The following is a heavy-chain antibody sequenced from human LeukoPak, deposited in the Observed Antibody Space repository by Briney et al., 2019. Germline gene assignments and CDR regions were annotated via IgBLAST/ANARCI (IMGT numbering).Heavy chain of an antibody. CDR1: GGSFSGYY. Sequence: SETLFLTCAVYGGSFSGYYWSWIRQPPGKGLEWIGEINHSGSTNYNPSLKSRVTISVDTSKNQFSLKLSSVTAADTAVYYCASEEVMITFGGVIGRRYYFDYWGQGTLVTVSS. V-gene: IGHV4-34*01. CDR2: INHSGST. CDR3: ASEEVMITFGGVIGRRYYFDY. D-gene: IGHD3-16*02. J-gene: IGHJ4*02.